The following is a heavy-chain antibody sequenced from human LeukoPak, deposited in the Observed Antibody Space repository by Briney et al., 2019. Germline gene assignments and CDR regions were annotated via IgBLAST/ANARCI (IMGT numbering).Heavy chain of an antibody. V-gene: IGHV1-69*13. CDR1: GGTFSSYA. CDR3: ARGRPTQLRFLEWLLLG. CDR2: IIPIFGTA. Sequence: SVKVSCKASGGTFSSYAISWVRQAPGQGLEWMGGIIPIFGTANYAQKFQGRVTITADDSTSTAYMELSSLRSEDTAVYYCARGRPTQLRFLEWLLLGWGQGTLVTVSS. D-gene: IGHD3-3*01. J-gene: IGHJ4*02.